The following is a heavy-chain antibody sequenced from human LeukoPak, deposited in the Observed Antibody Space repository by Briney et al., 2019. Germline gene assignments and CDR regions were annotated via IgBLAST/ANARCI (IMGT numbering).Heavy chain of an antibody. CDR2: ISAYNGNT. J-gene: IGHJ4*02. Sequence: ASVKVSCKASGYTFTSYAISWVRQAPGQGLEWMGWISAYNGNTNYAQKFQGRVTMTTDTSTSTAYMELRSLRPEDTAVFFCTRGGPNRSGWTLDYWGQGTLVTVSS. CDR1: GYTFTSYA. CDR3: TRGGPNRSGWTLDY. D-gene: IGHD6-19*01. V-gene: IGHV1-18*01.